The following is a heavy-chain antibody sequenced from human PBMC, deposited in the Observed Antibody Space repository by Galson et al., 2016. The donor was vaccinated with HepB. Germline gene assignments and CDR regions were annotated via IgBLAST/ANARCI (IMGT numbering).Heavy chain of an antibody. V-gene: IGHV2-70*11. D-gene: IGHD3-10*01. CDR2: IDWDDDK. CDR3: ARIEGRMGFGEAYCESGMDV. J-gene: IGHJ6*02. CDR1: GFSLSTSGMC. Sequence: PALVKPTQTLTLTCTFSGFSLSTSGMCVSWIRQPPGKALEWLARIDWDDDKYYSTSLKSRLTISKDTSENQVVLTMSNMDPMDTATYYCARIEGRMGFGEAYCESGMDVGGQGTTVTVSS.